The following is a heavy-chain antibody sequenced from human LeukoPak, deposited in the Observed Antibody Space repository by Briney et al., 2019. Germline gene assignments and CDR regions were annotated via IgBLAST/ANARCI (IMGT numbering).Heavy chain of an antibody. CDR2: ISGGTT. Sequence: GGSLRLACAASGFTNSTYGMSWVRQAPGEGLEWVSSISGGTTYYADSVKGRFTISRDNSKNTVSLQMNSLRAEDTAVYYCAKSVYHSGNYWGQGSLATVSS. D-gene: IGHD3-10*01. CDR1: GFTNSTYG. V-gene: IGHV3-23*01. J-gene: IGHJ4*02. CDR3: AKSVYHSGNY.